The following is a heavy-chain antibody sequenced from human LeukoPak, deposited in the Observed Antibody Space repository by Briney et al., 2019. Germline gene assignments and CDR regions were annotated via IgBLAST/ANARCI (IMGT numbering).Heavy chain of an antibody. Sequence: GGSLRLSCAASGFTFSSSAMSWVRQTPGKGLDWVSGIRGSGGDTYYADSVKGRFTISRDNSKNTLYLQMNSLRAEDTAVYYCAKALRRGYSYGPDAFDIWGQGTMVTVSS. V-gene: IGHV3-23*01. CDR3: AKALRRGYSYGPDAFDI. CDR1: GFTFSSSA. D-gene: IGHD5-18*01. J-gene: IGHJ3*02. CDR2: IRGSGGDT.